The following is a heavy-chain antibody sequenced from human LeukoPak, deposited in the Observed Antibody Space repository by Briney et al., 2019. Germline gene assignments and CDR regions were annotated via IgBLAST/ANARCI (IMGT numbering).Heavy chain of an antibody. D-gene: IGHD2-8*01. CDR2: IYPDDSDT. Sequence: GESLKISCKGSGYSFTSYWIGWVRQMPGKGPEWMGIIYPDDSDTRYSPSFEGQVIISVDKSISTAYLQWSSLKASDTATYYCARHGHCTNGVCYSNYYYYMDVWGKGTTVTVSS. V-gene: IGHV5-51*01. CDR3: ARHGHCTNGVCYSNYYYYMDV. CDR1: GYSFTSYW. J-gene: IGHJ6*03.